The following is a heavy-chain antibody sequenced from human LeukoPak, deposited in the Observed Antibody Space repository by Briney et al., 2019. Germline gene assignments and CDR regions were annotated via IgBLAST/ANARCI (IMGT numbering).Heavy chain of an antibody. Sequence: GGSLRLSCAASGCTFSSYAMHWVRQAPGKGLEWVAVISYDGSNKYYAHSVKGRFTISRDNSKNALYLQMNSLRAEDTAVYYCAREGSGYYPPHFDYWGQGTLVSVFS. CDR2: ISYDGSNK. CDR1: GCTFSSYA. V-gene: IGHV3-30-3*01. D-gene: IGHD3-22*01. CDR3: AREGSGYYPPHFDY. J-gene: IGHJ4*02.